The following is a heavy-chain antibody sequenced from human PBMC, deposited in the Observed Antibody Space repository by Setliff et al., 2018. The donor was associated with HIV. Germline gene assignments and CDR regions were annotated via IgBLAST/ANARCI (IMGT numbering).Heavy chain of an antibody. CDR1: GYSISSGYY. CDR3: ARHDGTYCGGDCYLLGYFDL. Sequence: PSETLSLTCAVSGYSISSGYYWGWIRQPPGKRLEWLGSIYSSGSPSYNPSLSSRLTISVDTSKNHVSLRLSSVTAADTAVYYCARHDGTYCGGDCYLLGYFDLWGRGTLVTVSS. J-gene: IGHJ2*01. CDR2: IYSSGSP. V-gene: IGHV4-38-2*01. D-gene: IGHD2-21*02.